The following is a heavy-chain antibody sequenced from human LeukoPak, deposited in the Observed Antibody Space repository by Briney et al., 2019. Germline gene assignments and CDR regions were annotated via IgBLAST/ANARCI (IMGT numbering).Heavy chain of an antibody. CDR3: ARADIVATIFDY. D-gene: IGHD5-12*01. V-gene: IGHV4-34*01. J-gene: IGHJ4*02. Sequence: SETLSLTCAVYGGSFSGYYWSWIRQPPGKGLEWIGEINHSGSTNYNPSLKSRVTISVDTSKNQFSLKLSSVTAADTAVYYCARADIVATIFDYWGQGTLVTVSS. CDR2: INHSGST. CDR1: GGSFSGYY.